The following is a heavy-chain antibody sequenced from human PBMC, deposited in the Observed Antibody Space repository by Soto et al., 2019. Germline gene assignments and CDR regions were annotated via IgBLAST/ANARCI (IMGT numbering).Heavy chain of an antibody. J-gene: IGHJ6*02. V-gene: IGHV1-69*13. CDR2: IIPIFGTA. D-gene: IGHD1-26*01. CDR3: ARGRSGSYNHYYYYYGMDV. Sequence: GASVKVSCKASGGTFSSYAISWVRQAPGQGLEWMGGIIPIFGTANYAQKFQGRVTITADESTSTAYMELSSLRSEDTAVYYCARGRSGSYNHYYYYYGMDVWGQGTTVTVSS. CDR1: GGTFSSYA.